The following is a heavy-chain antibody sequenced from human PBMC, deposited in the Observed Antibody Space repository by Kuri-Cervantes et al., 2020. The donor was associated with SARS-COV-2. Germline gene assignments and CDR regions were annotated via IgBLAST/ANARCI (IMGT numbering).Heavy chain of an antibody. CDR2: IYYSGST. V-gene: IGHV4-61*01. D-gene: IGHD6-6*01. Sequence: SETLSLTCTVSGGSVSSGSYYWSWIRQPPGKGLEWIGYIYYSGSTNYNPSLKSRVTISLDTSKNQFSLKLSSVTAADTAVYYCARRGAGSSSAAFDIWGLGTMVTVSS. CDR1: GGSVSSGSYY. J-gene: IGHJ3*02. CDR3: ARRGAGSSSAAFDI.